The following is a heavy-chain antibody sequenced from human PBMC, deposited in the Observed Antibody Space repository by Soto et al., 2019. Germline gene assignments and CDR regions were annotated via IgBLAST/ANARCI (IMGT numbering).Heavy chain of an antibody. CDR3: ARAQGIPHRRYFDY. V-gene: IGHV3-23*01. CDR1: GFTFGTYV. J-gene: IGHJ4*02. CDR2: IDAGGSGT. Sequence: GGSLRLSCAASGFTFGTYVMSWVRRAPGKGLQWVSSIDAGGSGTDYPDSVEGRFTISRDNSKNTIYLQMSSLRAEDTAVYYCARAQGIPHRRYFDYWGRGTLVTVSS. D-gene: IGHD2-2*02.